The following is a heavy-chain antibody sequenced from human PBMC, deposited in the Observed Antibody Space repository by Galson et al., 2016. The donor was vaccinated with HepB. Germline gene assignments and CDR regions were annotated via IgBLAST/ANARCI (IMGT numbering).Heavy chain of an antibody. CDR3: VRENLADGDFPDF. V-gene: IGHV3-30*04. Sequence: SLRLSCAASGFTFSSYPMHWVRQAPGKGLEWLAFVSFDGRDKNYADSVKGRVTISRDNAKNTVILQMESLRTDDTALYYCVRENLADGDFPDFWGQGTLVTVAS. D-gene: IGHD4-17*01. J-gene: IGHJ4*02. CDR2: VSFDGRDK. CDR1: GFTFSSYP.